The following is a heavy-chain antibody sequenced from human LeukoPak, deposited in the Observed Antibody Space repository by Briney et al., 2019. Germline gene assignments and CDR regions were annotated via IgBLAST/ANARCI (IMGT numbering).Heavy chain of an antibody. Sequence: GGSLRLSCAASGFTFSDYYMSWIRQAPGKGLEWVSYISSSSSHTNYADSVKGRFTVSRDNAKNSLYLQMNSLRAEDTAVYYCARDPSYQLLSADDAFDIWGQGTIVTVSS. CDR2: ISSSSSHT. CDR1: GFTFSDYY. V-gene: IGHV3-11*06. D-gene: IGHD2-2*01. J-gene: IGHJ3*02. CDR3: ARDPSYQLLSADDAFDI.